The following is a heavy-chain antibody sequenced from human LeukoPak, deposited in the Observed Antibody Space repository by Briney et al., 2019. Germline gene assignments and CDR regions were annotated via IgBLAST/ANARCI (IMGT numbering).Heavy chain of an antibody. CDR1: GGSISSYY. CDR2: IYYSGST. D-gene: IGHD5-18*01. J-gene: IGHJ4*02. V-gene: IGHV4-59*01. Sequence: PSETLSLTCTVSGGSISSYYWSWIRQPPGKGLEWIGYIYYSGSTNYNPSLKSRVTISVDTSKNQFSLKLSSVTAADTAVYYCARALRYSYGPIDYWGQGTLVTVSS. CDR3: ARALRYSYGPIDY.